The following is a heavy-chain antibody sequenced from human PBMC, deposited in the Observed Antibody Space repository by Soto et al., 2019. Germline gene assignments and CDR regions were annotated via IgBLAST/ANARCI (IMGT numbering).Heavy chain of an antibody. V-gene: IGHV3-9*01. CDR2: ISWNSGSI. J-gene: IGHJ4*02. D-gene: IGHD1-26*01. CDR1: GFTFDDYG. CDR3: AKGLGWELPNLFDY. Sequence: EVQLVESGGGLVQPGRSLRLSCAAAGFTFDDYGMHWVRQVPGKGLEWVSGISWNSGSIGYADSVKDRFTISRDNAKNSLHLQMNSLRAEDTALYYCAKGLGWELPNLFDYWGQGTLVTVSS.